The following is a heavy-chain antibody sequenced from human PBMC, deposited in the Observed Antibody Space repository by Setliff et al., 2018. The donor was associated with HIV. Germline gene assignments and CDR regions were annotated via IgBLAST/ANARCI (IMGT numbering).Heavy chain of an antibody. Sequence: PSETLSLTCNYSGNSFSGYHWNWIRQPAGKGLEWLGRIYYTGSTEYNPSLKSRLTMSMDTSKDQFSLRLVSSTTADTAVYYCARSIYGSGTYPLDVWGPGTLVTVSS. D-gene: IGHD3-10*01. CDR3: ARSIYGSGTYPLDV. CDR2: IYYTGST. CDR1: GNSFSGYH. V-gene: IGHV4-4*07. J-gene: IGHJ4*02.